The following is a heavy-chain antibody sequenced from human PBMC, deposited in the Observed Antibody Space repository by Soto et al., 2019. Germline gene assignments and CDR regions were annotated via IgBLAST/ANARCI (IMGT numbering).Heavy chain of an antibody. CDR2: KRVPAGET. J-gene: IGHJ6*02. D-gene: IGHD2-21*01. CDR3: AKCNGRGAGYYRGMDV. V-gene: IGHV3-23*01. Sequence: EVELLESGGGVVQPGGSLRLSCVASGFTSSYYAMTWVRQAPGKGLERVAEKRVPAGETFYADSVRGRFTISRDSSKNTRFLQMDSLRAEDTATYSCAKCNGRGAGYYRGMDVWGQGTAVTVSS. CDR1: GFTSSYYA.